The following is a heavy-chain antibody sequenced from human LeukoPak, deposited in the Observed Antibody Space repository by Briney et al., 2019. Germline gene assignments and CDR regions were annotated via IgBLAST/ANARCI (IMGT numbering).Heavy chain of an antibody. Sequence: ASVKVSCKASGYTFTGYYMHWVRQAPGQGLEWMGRINPNSGGTNYAQKFQGRVTMTRDTSISTAYMELSRLRSDDTAVYYCARGWDYYDSSGYYSDAFDIWGQGTMVTVSS. CDR2: INPNSGGT. D-gene: IGHD3-22*01. V-gene: IGHV1-2*06. CDR3: ARGWDYYDSSGYYSDAFDI. CDR1: GYTFTGYY. J-gene: IGHJ3*02.